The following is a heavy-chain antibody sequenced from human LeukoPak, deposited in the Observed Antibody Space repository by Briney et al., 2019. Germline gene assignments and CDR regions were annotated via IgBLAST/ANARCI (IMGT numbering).Heavy chain of an antibody. V-gene: IGHV3-30*03. CDR3: ASQYYYDSSGYYGYFDY. J-gene: IGHJ4*02. CDR1: GFTFSSYG. D-gene: IGHD3-22*01. Sequence: PGGSLRLSCAASGFTFSSYGMHWVRQAPGKGLEWVAVISYDGSNKYYADSVKGRFTISRDNSKNTLYLQMNSLRAEDTAVYYCASQYYYDSSGYYGYFDYWGQGTLVTVSS. CDR2: ISYDGSNK.